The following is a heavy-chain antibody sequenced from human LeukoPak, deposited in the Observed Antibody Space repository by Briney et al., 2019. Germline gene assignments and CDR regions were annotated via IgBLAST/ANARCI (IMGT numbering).Heavy chain of an antibody. CDR3: TTDPQLEFDC. D-gene: IGHD2-2*01. J-gene: IGHJ4*02. Sequence: GGSLRLSCAASGFTFSSYGMHWVRQAPGKGLEWVAVIWYDGSNKYYADSVKGRFTISRDNSKNTLYLQMNSLRAEDTAVYYCTTDPQLEFDCWGQGTLVTVSS. CDR2: IWYDGSNK. V-gene: IGHV3-33*01. CDR1: GFTFSSYG.